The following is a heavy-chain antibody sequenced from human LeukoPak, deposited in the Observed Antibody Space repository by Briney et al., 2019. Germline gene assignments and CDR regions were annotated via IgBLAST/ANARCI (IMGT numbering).Heavy chain of an antibody. CDR3: AVWVSSGYSDC. CDR1: GGSFSGYY. V-gene: IGHV4-34*01. Sequence: SETLSLTCAVYGGSFSGYYWSWIRQPPGKGLEWIGEINHSGSTNYNPSLKSRVTISVDTSKNQFSLKLSSVTAADTAVYYCAVWVSSGYSDCWGQGTLVTVSS. J-gene: IGHJ4*02. CDR2: INHSGST. D-gene: IGHD3-22*01.